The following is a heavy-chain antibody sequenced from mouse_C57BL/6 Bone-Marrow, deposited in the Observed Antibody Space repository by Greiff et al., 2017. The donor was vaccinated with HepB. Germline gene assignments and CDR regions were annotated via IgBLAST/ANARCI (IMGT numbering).Heavy chain of an antibody. V-gene: IGHV3-6*01. D-gene: IGHD1-1*01. CDR3: ARAHTVVDY. Sequence: ESGPGLVKPSQSLSLTCSVTGYSITSGYYWNWIRQFPGNKLEWMGYISYDGSNNYNPSLKNRISITRDTSKNQFFLKLNSVTTEDTATYYCARAHTVVDYWGQGTTLTVSS. J-gene: IGHJ2*01. CDR1: GYSITSGYY. CDR2: ISYDGSN.